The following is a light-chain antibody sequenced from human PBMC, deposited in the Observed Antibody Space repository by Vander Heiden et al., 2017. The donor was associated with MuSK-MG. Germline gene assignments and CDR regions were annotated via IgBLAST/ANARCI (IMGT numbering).Light chain of an antibody. CDR3: QQYYSNPRT. CDR2: WAS. Sequence: DIVMTQSPDSLAVSLGARATINCQSSQSVLYTSDKRNYLAWYQQRPGQPPKLLFSWASTRESRVPDRFSGSGSGTDITLTINTLQPEDVAVYYCQQYYSNPRTFGPGTKVHIK. J-gene: IGKJ3*01. CDR1: QSVLYTSDKRNY. V-gene: IGKV4-1*01.